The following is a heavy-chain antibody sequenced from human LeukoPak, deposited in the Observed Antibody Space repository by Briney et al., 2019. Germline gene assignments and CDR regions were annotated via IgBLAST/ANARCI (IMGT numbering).Heavy chain of an antibody. J-gene: IGHJ6*02. Sequence: GGSLRLSCAASGFTFSSYGMHWVRQAPGKGLEWVAFIRYDGSNKYYADSVKGRFTISRDNSKNTLYLQMNSLRAEDTAVYYCAKVVRGVMTYYYYGMDVWGQGTTVTVSS. D-gene: IGHD3-10*01. CDR2: IRYDGSNK. CDR3: AKVVRGVMTYYYYGMDV. CDR1: GFTFSSYG. V-gene: IGHV3-30*02.